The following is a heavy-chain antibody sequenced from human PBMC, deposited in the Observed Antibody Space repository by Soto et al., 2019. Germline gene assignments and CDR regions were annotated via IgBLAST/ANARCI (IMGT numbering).Heavy chain of an antibody. CDR2: IYYSGST. J-gene: IGHJ5*02. V-gene: IGHV4-59*01. Sequence: SETLSLTCTVSGGSISSYYWSWIRQPPGKGLEWIGNIYYSGSTNYNSPLKSRATISVDTSKNEFSLKLSSVTAADTAVYYCAKARPDLLTGYYYNWFDPWGQGTLVTVSS. D-gene: IGHD3-9*01. CDR1: GGSISSYY. CDR3: AKARPDLLTGYYYNWFDP.